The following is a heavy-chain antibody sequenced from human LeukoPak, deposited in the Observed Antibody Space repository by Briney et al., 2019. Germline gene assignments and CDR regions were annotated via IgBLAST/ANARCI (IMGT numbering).Heavy chain of an antibody. CDR3: ARLLAYNSGGEAFDH. D-gene: IGHD1-20*01. Sequence: GGSLRLSCAASGFTFSRYWMSWLRQAPGKGLEWVANINEDGSEKYYVDSVKGRFSISRDNAKNSLYLQMNSLRAEDTAVYYCARLLAYNSGGEAFDHCGQGTLVTVSS. CDR1: GFTFSRYW. CDR2: INEDGSEK. J-gene: IGHJ4*02. V-gene: IGHV3-7*01.